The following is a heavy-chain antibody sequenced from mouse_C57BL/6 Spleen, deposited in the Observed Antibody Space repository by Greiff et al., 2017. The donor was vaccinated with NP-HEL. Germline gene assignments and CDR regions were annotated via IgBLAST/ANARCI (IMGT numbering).Heavy chain of an antibody. CDR3: ATDSSGYVEGWFAY. J-gene: IGHJ3*01. CDR1: GFNIKNTY. V-gene: IGHV14-3*01. Sequence: EVKLVESVAELVRPGASVKLSCTASGFNIKNTYMHWVKQRPEQGLEWIGRIDPANGNTKYAPKFQGKATITADTSSNTAYLQLSSLTSEDTAIYYCATDSSGYVEGWFAYWGQGTLVTVSA. D-gene: IGHD3-2*02. CDR2: IDPANGNT.